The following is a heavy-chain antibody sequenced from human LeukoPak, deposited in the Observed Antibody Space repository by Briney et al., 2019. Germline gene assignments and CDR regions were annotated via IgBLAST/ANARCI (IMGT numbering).Heavy chain of an antibody. D-gene: IGHD3-10*01. CDR1: GFIFSSYE. Sequence: GGSLRLSCAASGFIFSSYEMSWVRQAPGKGLEWVSYISSSGRTMYYADSVKGRFTVSRDNAKNSLYLQMNSLRAEDTAVYYCARDHLFYGSGSYFTPTGYYYYMDVWGKGTTVTVSS. CDR2: ISSSGRTM. J-gene: IGHJ6*03. CDR3: ARDHLFYGSGSYFTPTGYYYYMDV. V-gene: IGHV3-48*03.